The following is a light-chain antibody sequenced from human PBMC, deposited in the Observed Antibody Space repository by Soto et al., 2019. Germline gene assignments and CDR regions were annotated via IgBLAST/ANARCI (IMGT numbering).Light chain of an antibody. CDR1: SSDVGDYNP. J-gene: IGLJ1*01. V-gene: IGLV2-11*01. Sequence: QSVLTQPRSVSGSPGQSVTVSCIGTSSDVGDYNPVSWYQQHPGKAPKLMIYDVSKRPSGVPDRFSGSKSGNTASLTISGLQAEDEADYYCCSYVGSYSYVFGIGTKLTVL. CDR3: CSYVGSYSYV. CDR2: DVS.